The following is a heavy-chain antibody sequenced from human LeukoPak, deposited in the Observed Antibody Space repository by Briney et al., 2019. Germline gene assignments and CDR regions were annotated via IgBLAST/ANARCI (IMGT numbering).Heavy chain of an antibody. D-gene: IGHD6-19*01. CDR2: IYYSGST. Sequence: SETLSLTCTVSGGSISSYYWSWIRQPPGKGLEWIGYIYYSGSTNYNPSLKSRVTISVDTSKNQFSLKLSSVTAADTAVYYCARHPGAGYSSSIEFWGQGTLVPGFS. V-gene: IGHV4-59*08. CDR1: GGSISSYY. CDR3: ARHPGAGYSSSIEF. J-gene: IGHJ4*02.